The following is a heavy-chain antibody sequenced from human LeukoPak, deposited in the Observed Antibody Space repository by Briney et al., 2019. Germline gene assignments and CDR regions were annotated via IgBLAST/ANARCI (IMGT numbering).Heavy chain of an antibody. V-gene: IGHV1-2*02. CDR3: ARDYVVVVAATVHYYGMDV. D-gene: IGHD2-15*01. Sequence: ASVNVSCKASGYTFTGYYMHWVRQAPGQGLGWMGWINPNSGGTNYAQKFQGRVTMTRDTSISTVYMELSRLRSDDTAVYYCARDYVVVVAATVHYYGMDVWGQGTTVTVSS. CDR2: INPNSGGT. CDR1: GYTFTGYY. J-gene: IGHJ6*02.